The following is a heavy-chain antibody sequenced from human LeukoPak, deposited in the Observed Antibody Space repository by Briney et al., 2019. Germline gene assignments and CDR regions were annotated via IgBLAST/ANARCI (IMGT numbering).Heavy chain of an antibody. V-gene: IGHV3-30*18. D-gene: IGHD2-2*01. J-gene: IGHJ4*02. CDR1: GFAFSSFC. CDR2: ISYDGRDK. CDR3: AKSKEGRYCSSSSCHEFDY. Sequence: GGSLRLSCAASGFAFSSFCMHWVRQDPGKWLGWLAFISYDGRDKYNEDSVKSRFTISRDNSKNTLYLQMNSLRAEDTAVYYCAKSKEGRYCSSSSCHEFDYWGQGTVVTVSS.